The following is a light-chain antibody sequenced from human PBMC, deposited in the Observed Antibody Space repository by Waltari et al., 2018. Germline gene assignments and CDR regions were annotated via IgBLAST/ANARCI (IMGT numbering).Light chain of an antibody. CDR1: SSNIGSNL. CDR2: RNN. Sequence: QTVLTQPPSASGTPGQRVTISCSGSSSNIGSNLVNWYQQLPGTAPKLLVYRNNQRPSGVPDRFSGSKSGTSASLAISGLQSEDEADYYCAAWDDSLSGEVFGGGTKLTVL. J-gene: IGLJ3*02. CDR3: AAWDDSLSGEV. V-gene: IGLV1-44*01.